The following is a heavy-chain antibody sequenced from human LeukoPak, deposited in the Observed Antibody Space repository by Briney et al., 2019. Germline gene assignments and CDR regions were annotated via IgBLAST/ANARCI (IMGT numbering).Heavy chain of an antibody. J-gene: IGHJ6*02. CDR3: ARDYSSSSGLGYYYYGMDV. D-gene: IGHD6-6*01. V-gene: IGHV1-69*04. CDR1: GGTFSSYA. CDR2: IIPIFGIA. Sequence: SVKVSCTASGGTFSSYAISWVRQAPGQGLEWMGRIIPIFGIANYAQKFQGRVTITADKSTSTAYMELSSLRSEDTAVYYCARDYSSSSGLGYYYYGMDVWGQGTTVTVSS.